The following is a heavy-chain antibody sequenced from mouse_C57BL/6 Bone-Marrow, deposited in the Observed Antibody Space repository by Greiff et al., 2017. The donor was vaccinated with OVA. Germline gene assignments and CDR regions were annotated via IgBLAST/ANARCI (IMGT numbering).Heavy chain of an antibody. CDR1: GFNIKDDY. D-gene: IGHD1-3*01. CDR2: IDPENGDT. J-gene: IGHJ2*01. CDR3: TTEELH. V-gene: IGHV14-4*01. Sequence: EVQVVESGAELVRPGASVKLSCTASGFNIKDDYMHWVKQRPEQGLEWIGWIDPENGDTEYASKFQGKATITADTSSNTAYLQLSSLTSEDTAVYYCTTEELHWGQGTTLTVSS.